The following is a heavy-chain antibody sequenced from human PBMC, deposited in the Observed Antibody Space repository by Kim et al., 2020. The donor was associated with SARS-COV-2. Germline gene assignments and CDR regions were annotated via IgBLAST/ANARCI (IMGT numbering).Heavy chain of an antibody. CDR1: GYTFTSYA. CDR3: ARGGGFWSGYYEYYGMDV. CDR2: INAGNGNT. J-gene: IGHJ6*02. D-gene: IGHD3-3*01. Sequence: ASVKVSCKASGYTFTSYAMHWVRQAPGQRLEWMGWINAGNGNTKYSQKFQGRVTITRDTSASTAYMELSSLRSEDTAVYYCARGGGFWSGYYEYYGMDVWGQGTTVTVSS. V-gene: IGHV1-3*01.